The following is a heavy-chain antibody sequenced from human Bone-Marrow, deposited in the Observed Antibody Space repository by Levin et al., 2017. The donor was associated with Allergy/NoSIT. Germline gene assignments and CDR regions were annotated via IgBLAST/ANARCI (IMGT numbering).Heavy chain of an antibody. Sequence: GESLKISCKASGYTFTGYYMHWVRQAPGQGLEWMGWINSNSGGTNYAQKFLGRVTMTRDTSISTAYMELSSLRSDDTAVYYCAKARGMATTHYFDYWGQGTLVTVSS. CDR3: AKARGMATTHYFDY. V-gene: IGHV1-2*02. J-gene: IGHJ4*02. CDR1: GYTFTGYY. CDR2: INSNSGGT. D-gene: IGHD5-24*01.